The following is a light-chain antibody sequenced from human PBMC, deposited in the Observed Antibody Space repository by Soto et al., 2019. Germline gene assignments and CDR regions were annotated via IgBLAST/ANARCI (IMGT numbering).Light chain of an antibody. J-gene: IGLJ1*01. Sequence: QSVLTQPASVSGSPGQSITISCTGTSSDVGGYNYVSWYQQHPGKAPKLMIYEVSNRPSGVSNRSSGSKSGYTASLTISGLQAEDEADYYCNSHTSGDFRVFGTGTKVTVL. V-gene: IGLV2-14*01. CDR3: NSHTSGDFRV. CDR2: EVS. CDR1: SSDVGGYNY.